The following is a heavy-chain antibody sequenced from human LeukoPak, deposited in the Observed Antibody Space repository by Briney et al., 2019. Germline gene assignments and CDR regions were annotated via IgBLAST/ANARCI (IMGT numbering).Heavy chain of an antibody. CDR3: ARGRNGYNLYYFDY. V-gene: IGHV4-34*01. CDR1: GGSFSGYY. CDR2: INHSGST. Sequence: SETLSLTCAVYGGSFSGYYWSWIRQPPGKGLEWIGEINHSGSTNYNPSLKSRVTISVDTSKNQFSLKLSSVTAADTAVYYCARGRNGYNLYYFDYWGQGTLVTLSS. D-gene: IGHD5-24*01. J-gene: IGHJ4*02.